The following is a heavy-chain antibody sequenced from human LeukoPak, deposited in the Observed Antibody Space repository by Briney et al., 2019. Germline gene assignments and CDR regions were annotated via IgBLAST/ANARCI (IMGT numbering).Heavy chain of an antibody. V-gene: IGHV1-18*01. CDR3: ARLTVTTSAEYFQH. J-gene: IGHJ1*01. CDR1: GYTFTSYG. D-gene: IGHD4-17*01. CDR2: ISAYNGNT. Sequence: ASVKVSCKASGYTFTSYGISWVRQAPGQGLEWMGWISAYNGNTNYAQKFQGRVTITADKSTSTAYMELSSLRSEDTAVYYCARLTVTTSAEYFQHWGQGTLVTVSS.